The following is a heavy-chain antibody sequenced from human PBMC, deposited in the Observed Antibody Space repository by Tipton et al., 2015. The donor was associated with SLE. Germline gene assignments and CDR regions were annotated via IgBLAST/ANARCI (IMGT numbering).Heavy chain of an antibody. J-gene: IGHJ3*02. V-gene: IGHV3-48*03. CDR2: ISSSGSTI. CDR3: ARDAYSSWSAFDI. D-gene: IGHD6-6*01. Sequence: SLRLSCAASGFTFSSYEMNWVRQAPGKGLEWVSYISSSGSTIYYADSVKGRFTISRDNAKNSLYLQMSSLRAEDTAVYYCARDAYSSWSAFDIWGQGTMVTVSS. CDR1: GFTFSSYE.